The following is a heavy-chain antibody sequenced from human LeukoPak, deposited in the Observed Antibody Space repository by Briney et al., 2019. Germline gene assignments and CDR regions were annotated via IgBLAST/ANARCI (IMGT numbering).Heavy chain of an antibody. Sequence: ASVKVSXKASGYTFTSYGISWVRQAPGQGLEWMGWISAYNGNTNYAQKLQGRVTMTTDTSTSTAYMELRSLRSDDTAVYYCARVDSLQYYYDSSGYYYYMDVWGKGTTVTVSS. V-gene: IGHV1-18*01. CDR1: GYTFTSYG. D-gene: IGHD3-22*01. CDR2: ISAYNGNT. CDR3: ARVDSLQYYYDSSGYYYYMDV. J-gene: IGHJ6*03.